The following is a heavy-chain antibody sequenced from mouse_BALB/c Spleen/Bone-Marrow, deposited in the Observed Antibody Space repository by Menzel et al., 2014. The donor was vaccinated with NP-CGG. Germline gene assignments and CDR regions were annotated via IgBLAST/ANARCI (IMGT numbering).Heavy chain of an antibody. D-gene: IGHD1-1*01. V-gene: IGHV1S41*01. Sequence: DLVKPGASVKLSCKASGYTFTSYWINWIKQRPGQGLEWIGRIAPGSGSTYYNEMFKGKATLTVDTSSSTAYIQLSSLSSEDSAVYFCARGWDYYGSSSFAYWSQGTLVTISA. J-gene: IGHJ3*01. CDR3: ARGWDYYGSSSFAY. CDR2: IAPGSGST. CDR1: GYTFTSYW.